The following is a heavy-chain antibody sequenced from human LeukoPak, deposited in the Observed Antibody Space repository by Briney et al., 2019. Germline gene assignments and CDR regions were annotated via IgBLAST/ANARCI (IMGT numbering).Heavy chain of an antibody. V-gene: IGHV3-11*01. D-gene: IGHD2-21*02. Sequence: GGSPRLSCVASGFTFSDYFMSWIRQAPGKGLEWVSYISSSGASIYYADSVKGRFTISRDNAKNSLYLQMSSLRAEDTAVYYCARPAYCSSSCYYFFDHWGQGTLVTVSS. CDR2: ISSSGASI. CDR1: GFTFSDYF. CDR3: ARPAYCSSSCYYFFDH. J-gene: IGHJ4*02.